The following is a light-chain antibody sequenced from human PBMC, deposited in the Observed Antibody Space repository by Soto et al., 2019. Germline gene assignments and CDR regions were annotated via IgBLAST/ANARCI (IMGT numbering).Light chain of an antibody. J-gene: IGKJ5*01. CDR3: QQYNNWPPIT. V-gene: IGKV3-15*01. CDR1: QSVGSN. Sequence: EIMMTQSPATLSVSPGERATLSCRASQSVGSNVAWYQQKPGQAPRLLLYYASTRATGIPARFSGSGSGTDFTLTISSRQSEDFALYYCQQYNNWPPITFGQGTRLEI. CDR2: YAS.